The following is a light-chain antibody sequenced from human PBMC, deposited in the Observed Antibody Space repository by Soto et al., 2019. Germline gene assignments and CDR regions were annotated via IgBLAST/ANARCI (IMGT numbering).Light chain of an antibody. J-gene: IGLJ1*01. Sequence: QSALTQPPSXSGXPXXXXTXSXXXXXXXXXGXNYXSWXXXXPGKAPKLXIYDVSKRPSGVXDRFSGSKSGNTASLTISGXXAXDETDYYCCSYVGSYTSYYVFGXGTKLTVL. CDR3: CSYVGSYTSYYV. CDR1: XXXXXGXNY. CDR2: DVS. V-gene: IGLV2-11*01.